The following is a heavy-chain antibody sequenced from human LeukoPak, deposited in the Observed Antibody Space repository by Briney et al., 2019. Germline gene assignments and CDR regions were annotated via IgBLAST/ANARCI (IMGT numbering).Heavy chain of an antibody. CDR3: ARATSGYCSSTSCYTPFYY. CDR2: INPNSGGT. J-gene: IGHJ4*02. Sequence: VKVSCKASGYTFTGYYMHWVRQAPGQGLEWMGWINPNSGGTNYAQKFQGRVTMTRDTSISTAYMELSRLRSDDTAVYYCARATSGYCSSTSCYTPFYYWGQGTLVTVSA. V-gene: IGHV1-2*02. CDR1: GYTFTGYY. D-gene: IGHD2-2*02.